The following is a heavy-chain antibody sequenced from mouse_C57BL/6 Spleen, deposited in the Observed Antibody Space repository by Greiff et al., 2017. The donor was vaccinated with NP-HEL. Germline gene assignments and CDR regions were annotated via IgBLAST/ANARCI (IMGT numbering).Heavy chain of an antibody. V-gene: IGHV5-17*01. J-gene: IGHJ3*01. CDR2: ISSGSSTI. CDR3: ASSYDPFAY. CDR1: GFTFSDYG. D-gene: IGHD2-3*01. Sequence: EVNLVESGGGLVKPGGSLKLSCAASGFTFSDYGMHWVRQAPEKGLEWVAYISSGSSTIYYADTVKGRFTISRDNAKNTLFLQITSLRSEDTAMYYCASSYDPFAYWGQGTLVTVSA.